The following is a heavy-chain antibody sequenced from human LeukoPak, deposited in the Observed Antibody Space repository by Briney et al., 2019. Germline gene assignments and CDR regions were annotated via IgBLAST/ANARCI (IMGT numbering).Heavy chain of an antibody. CDR1: GYTFTGYY. CDR2: MNPNSGNT. J-gene: IGHJ4*02. D-gene: IGHD3-10*01. V-gene: IGHV1-8*02. Sequence: ASVKVSCKASGYTFTGYYMHWVRQAPGQGLEWMGWMNPNSGNTGYAQKFQGRVTMTRNTSISTAYMELSSLRSEDTAVYYCARGGGSGSYYTFDYWGQGTLVTVSS. CDR3: ARGGGSGSYYTFDY.